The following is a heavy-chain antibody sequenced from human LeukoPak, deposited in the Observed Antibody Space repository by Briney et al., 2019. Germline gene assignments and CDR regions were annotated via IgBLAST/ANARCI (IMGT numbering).Heavy chain of an antibody. J-gene: IGHJ6*03. CDR1: GFTFSDHY. D-gene: IGHD2-2*01. Sequence: GGSLRLSCAASGFTFSDHYMDWVRQAPGKGLEWVGRIKSKTDGGTTDYAAPVKGRFTISRDDSKNTLYLQMNSLKTEDTAVYYCTTDPDIVVVPAVYYYYYMDVWGKGTTVTISS. CDR3: TTDPDIVVVPAVYYYYYMDV. V-gene: IGHV3-15*01. CDR2: IKSKTDGGTT.